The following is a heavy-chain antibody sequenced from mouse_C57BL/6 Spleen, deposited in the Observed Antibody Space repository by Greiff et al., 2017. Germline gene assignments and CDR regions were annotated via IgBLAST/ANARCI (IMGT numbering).Heavy chain of an antibody. CDR2: ISDGGSYT. CDR3: ARPYSNYWYFDV. CDR1: GFTFSSYA. J-gene: IGHJ1*03. Sequence: EVQGVESGGGLVKPGGSLKLSCAASGFTFSSYAMSWVRQTPEKRLEWVATISDGGSYTYYPDNVKGRFTISRDNAKNNLYLQMSHLKSEDTAMYYCARPYSNYWYFDVWGTGTTVTVSS. V-gene: IGHV5-4*01. D-gene: IGHD2-5*01.